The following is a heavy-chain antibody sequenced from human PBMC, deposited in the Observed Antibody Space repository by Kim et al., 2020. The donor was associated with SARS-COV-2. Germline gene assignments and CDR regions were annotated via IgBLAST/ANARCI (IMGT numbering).Heavy chain of an antibody. J-gene: IGHJ4*02. V-gene: IGHV1-24*01. CDR3: ATGYYDILEVGY. D-gene: IGHD3-9*01. Sequence: IYAQKFQGRVTMTEDTSTDTAYMELSSLRSEDTAVYYCATGYYDILEVGYWGQGTLVTVSS.